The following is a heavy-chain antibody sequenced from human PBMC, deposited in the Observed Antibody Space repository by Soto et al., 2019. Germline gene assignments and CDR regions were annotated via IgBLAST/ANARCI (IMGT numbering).Heavy chain of an antibody. J-gene: IGHJ6*02. V-gene: IGHV3-23*01. D-gene: IGHD6-13*01. CDR3: AKLPLAFLTAAGTKYYGMDV. CDR2: ISGSGGST. CDR1: GFTFSSYA. Sequence: EVQLLESGGGLVQPGGSLRLSCAASGFTFSSYAMSWVRQAPGKGLEWVAVISGSGGSTYYADSVKGRFTISRDNSKNPLYLQMNRLRAEDTDVYYCAKLPLAFLTAAGTKYYGMDVWGQGSTVTVSS.